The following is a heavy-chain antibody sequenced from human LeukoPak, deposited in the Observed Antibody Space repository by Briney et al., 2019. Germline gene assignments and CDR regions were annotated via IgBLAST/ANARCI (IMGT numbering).Heavy chain of an antibody. D-gene: IGHD5-24*01. J-gene: IGHJ5*02. V-gene: IGHV3-21*01. Sequence: GESLRLSCAASGFTFSSYSMNWVRQAPGKGLEWVSSIRSSSSYIYYADSVKGRFTISRDNAKNSLYLQMNSLRVEDTAVYYCARDGYNSGGYWFDPWGQGTLVTVSS. CDR1: GFTFSSYS. CDR2: IRSSSSYI. CDR3: ARDGYNSGGYWFDP.